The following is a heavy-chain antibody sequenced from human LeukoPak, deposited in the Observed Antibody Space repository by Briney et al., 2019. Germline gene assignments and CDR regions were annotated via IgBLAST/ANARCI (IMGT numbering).Heavy chain of an antibody. CDR2: IYYSGST. Sequence: SETLSLTCTVSGGSISSSSYYWGWIRQPPGKGLEWIGSIYYSGSTYYNPSLKSRVTISVDTSKNQFSLKLSSVTAADTAVYYCARDSTIFGVVIKDAFDIWGQGTMVTVSS. J-gene: IGHJ3*02. D-gene: IGHD3-3*01. CDR1: GGSISSSSYY. CDR3: ARDSTIFGVVIKDAFDI. V-gene: IGHV4-39*07.